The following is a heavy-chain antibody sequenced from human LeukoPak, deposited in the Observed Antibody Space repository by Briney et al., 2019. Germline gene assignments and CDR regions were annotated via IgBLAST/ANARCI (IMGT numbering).Heavy chain of an antibody. V-gene: IGHV3-23*01. D-gene: IGHD4-23*01. J-gene: IGHJ4*02. Sequence: GGSLRLSCAASGFTFSSYAMSWVRQAPGKGLEWVSAISSSGGSTYYADSVKGRFTISRDNSKNTLYLQMNSLRAEDTAVYYCAKVMTTVVTPSEYFDYWGQGTLVTVSS. CDR2: ISSSGGST. CDR1: GFTFSSYA. CDR3: AKVMTTVVTPSEYFDY.